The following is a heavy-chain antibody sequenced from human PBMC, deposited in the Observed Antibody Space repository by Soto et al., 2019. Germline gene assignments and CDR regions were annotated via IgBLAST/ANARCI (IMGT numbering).Heavy chain of an antibody. J-gene: IGHJ4*02. CDR3: ATSSVTIFGMLVSYYFDY. Sequence: QLQLQESGPGLVKPSQTLSLTCTVSGGSISSGGSYWSWVRQHPGKGLEWIGYILYSGTTYFNPSLKSRVTMSLDTSKNQFSLKLSSVTAADTAVYYCATSSVTIFGMLVSYYFDYWGQGTLVTVPS. D-gene: IGHD3-3*01. CDR2: ILYSGTT. CDR1: GGSISSGGSY. V-gene: IGHV4-31*03.